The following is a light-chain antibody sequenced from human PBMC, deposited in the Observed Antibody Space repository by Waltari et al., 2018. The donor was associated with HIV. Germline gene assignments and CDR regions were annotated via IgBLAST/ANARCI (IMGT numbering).Light chain of an antibody. Sequence: SYELPQPPSVSVSPGQTARLTCSGATLSKQYAYWYQQKPGQAPVLMIYKDSEKPTGIPERFSGSSSGTTVTLTISGVQAEDEADYYCQSTDTSGTYWVFGGGTKLTVL. CDR2: KDS. J-gene: IGLJ3*02. CDR3: QSTDTSGTYWV. V-gene: IGLV3-25*03. CDR1: TLSKQY.